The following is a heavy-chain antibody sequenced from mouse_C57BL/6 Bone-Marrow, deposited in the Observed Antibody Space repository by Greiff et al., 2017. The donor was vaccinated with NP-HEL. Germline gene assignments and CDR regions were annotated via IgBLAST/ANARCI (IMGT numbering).Heavy chain of an antibody. J-gene: IGHJ4*01. CDR3: TRPQEGYYYAMDY. V-gene: IGHV6-6*01. Sequence: EVQGVESGGGLVQPGGSMKLSCAASGFTFSDAWMDWVRQSPEKGLEWVAEIRNKANNHATYYAESVKGRFTISRDDSKSSVYLQMNSLRAEDTGIYYCTRPQEGYYYAMDYWGQGTSVTVSS. CDR1: GFTFSDAW. CDR2: IRNKANNHAT.